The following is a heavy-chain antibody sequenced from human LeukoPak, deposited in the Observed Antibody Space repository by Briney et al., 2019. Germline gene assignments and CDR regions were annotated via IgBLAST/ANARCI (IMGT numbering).Heavy chain of an antibody. V-gene: IGHV4-30-2*01. J-gene: IGHJ5*02. CDR1: GGSISTGGYY. Sequence: KSSETLSLTCSVSGGSISTGGYYWSWIRQPPGKGLEWIGYIYHSGSTYYNPSLKSRVTISVDRSKNQFSLKLSSVTAADTAVYYCARVVTIFGVVDYNWFDPWGQGTLVTVSS. CDR3: ARVVTIFGVVDYNWFDP. D-gene: IGHD3-3*01. CDR2: IYHSGST.